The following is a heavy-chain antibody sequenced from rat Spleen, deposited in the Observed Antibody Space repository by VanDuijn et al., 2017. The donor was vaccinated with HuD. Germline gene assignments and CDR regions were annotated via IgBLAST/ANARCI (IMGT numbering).Heavy chain of an antibody. Sequence: EVQLVESGGGLVQPGRSLKLSCAASGFTFSNYYMAWVRQAPTKGLEWVAYISTGGGSTYYRDSVKGRFTISRDNAKSTLYLQMDSLRSEDTATYYCTTAGSYYWYFDFWGPGTMVTVSS. CDR3: TTAGSYYWYFDF. J-gene: IGHJ1*01. CDR1: GFTFSNYY. CDR2: ISTGGGST. D-gene: IGHD4-3*01. V-gene: IGHV5-27*01.